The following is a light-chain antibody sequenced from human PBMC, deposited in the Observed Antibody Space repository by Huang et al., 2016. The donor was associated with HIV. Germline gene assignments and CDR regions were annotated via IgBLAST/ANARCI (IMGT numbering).Light chain of an antibody. CDR3: MQGKQLPYT. V-gene: IGKV2-29*02. Sequence: DIVMTQTPLSLSVTPVQPASISCKSSQGLLYREKIYLYWYLQKPGQSPQLLIYELFNRFSGVPDRFSGSGSPTDFTLKISRVETEDVGVYYCMQGKQLPYTFGQGTRLEIK. CDR1: QGLLYREKIY. CDR2: ELF. J-gene: IGKJ2*01.